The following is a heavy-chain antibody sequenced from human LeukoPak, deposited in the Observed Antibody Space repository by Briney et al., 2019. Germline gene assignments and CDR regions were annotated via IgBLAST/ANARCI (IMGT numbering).Heavy chain of an antibody. CDR1: GFTFSSYA. D-gene: IGHD3-22*01. CDR2: LSSNGGST. CDR3: ARLTNYYYDSSGYYYSPSYYFDY. Sequence: PGGSLRLSCAASGFTFSSYAMHWVRQAPGKGLEYVSGLSSNGGSTYYANSVKDRFTISRDNSKNTLYLQMGSLRAEDMAVYYCARLTNYYYDSSGYYYSPSYYFDYWGQGTLVTVSS. J-gene: IGHJ4*02. V-gene: IGHV3-64*01.